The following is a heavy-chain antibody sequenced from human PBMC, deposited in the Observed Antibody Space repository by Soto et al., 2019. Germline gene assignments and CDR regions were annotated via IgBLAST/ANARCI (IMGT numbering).Heavy chain of an antibody. CDR2: IYYSGST. CDR1: GGSISSGGYY. D-gene: IGHD6-6*01. V-gene: IGHV4-31*03. Sequence: SLSLACTVSGGSISSGGYYGSWIRQHPGKGLEWIGYIYYSGSTYYNPSLKSRVTISVDTSKNQFSLKLSSVTAADTAVYYCARDHLRRYSSSTDRGYYYYYYGMDVWGQRTTVTVSS. J-gene: IGHJ6*02. CDR3: ARDHLRRYSSSTDRGYYYYYYGMDV.